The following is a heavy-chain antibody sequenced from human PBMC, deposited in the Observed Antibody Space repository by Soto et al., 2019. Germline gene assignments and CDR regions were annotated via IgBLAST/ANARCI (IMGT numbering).Heavy chain of an antibody. D-gene: IGHD3-22*01. CDR1: GYTFTSYG. Sequence: QVQLVQSGAEVKKPGASVKVSCKASGYTFTSYGISWVRQAPGQGLEWMGWISAYNGNTNYAQKLQGRVTMTTNTSTSTAYMELRSLRSDDKAVYYCARDTHCYDSRARGYYGMDVWGQGTTVTVSS. CDR3: ARDTHCYDSRARGYYGMDV. CDR2: ISAYNGNT. V-gene: IGHV1-18*04. J-gene: IGHJ6*02.